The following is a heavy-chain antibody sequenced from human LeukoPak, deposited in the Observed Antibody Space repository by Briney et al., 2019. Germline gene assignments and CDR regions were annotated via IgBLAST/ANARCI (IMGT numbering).Heavy chain of an antibody. CDR3: ARSMTTVTRGHFDY. CDR1: GYTFTSYD. V-gene: IGHV1-8*01. J-gene: IGHJ4*02. Sequence: ASVKVSCKASGYTFTSYDINWVRQATGQGLEWMGWMNPNSGNTGYAQKFQGRVTMTRNTSISTAYMELSSLRSEDTAVYYCARSMTTVTRGHFDYWGQGTLVTVSS. D-gene: IGHD4-17*01. CDR2: MNPNSGNT.